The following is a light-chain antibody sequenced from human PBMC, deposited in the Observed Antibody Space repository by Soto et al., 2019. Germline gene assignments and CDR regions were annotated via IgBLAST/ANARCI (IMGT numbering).Light chain of an antibody. Sequence: EIVLTQSPATLSLSPGERATLSCRASQSVSSYFAWYQQKPGQAPRLLIYDASNRATGIPARFSGSGSGTDFTLTISRLEAEEFASYYRPPRKKWALAFGQGAKVEIK. CDR3: PPRKKWALA. V-gene: IGKV3-11*01. CDR2: DAS. J-gene: IGKJ1*01. CDR1: QSVSSY.